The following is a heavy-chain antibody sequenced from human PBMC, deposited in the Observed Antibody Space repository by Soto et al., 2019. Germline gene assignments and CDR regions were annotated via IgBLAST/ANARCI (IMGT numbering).Heavy chain of an antibody. CDR1: GYSFTSYW. CDR3: ARFGRFLEWPQAVFDY. Sequence: GESLKISCKGSGYSFTSYWIGWVRQMPGKGLEWMGIIYPGDSDTRYSPSFQGQVTISADKSISTAYLQWSSLKASDTAMYYCARFGRFLEWPQAVFDYWGQGTLVTVSS. J-gene: IGHJ4*02. CDR2: IYPGDSDT. V-gene: IGHV5-51*01. D-gene: IGHD3-3*01.